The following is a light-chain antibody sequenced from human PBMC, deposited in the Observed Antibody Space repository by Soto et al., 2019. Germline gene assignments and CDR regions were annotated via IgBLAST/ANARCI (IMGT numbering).Light chain of an antibody. Sequence: QSVLTQPASVSGSPGQSITISCTGTSSDVGGYKYVSWYQQHPGKAPKLLIYEVSNRPSGASNRFSGSKSGNTASLTISGLQAEDEADYYCSSYTSSNTQVFGGGTKLTVL. CDR3: SSYTSSNTQV. CDR2: EVS. J-gene: IGLJ2*01. CDR1: SSDVGGYKY. V-gene: IGLV2-14*01.